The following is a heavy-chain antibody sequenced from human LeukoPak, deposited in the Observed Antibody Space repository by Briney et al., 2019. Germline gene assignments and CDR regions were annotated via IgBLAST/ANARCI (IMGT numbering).Heavy chain of an antibody. J-gene: IGHJ5*02. D-gene: IGHD3-10*01. Sequence: PGGSLRLSCAASGFTFSSYSMNWVRQAPGKGLEWVSYISSSSSTIYYADSVKGRFTISRDNAKNSLYLQMNSLRAEDTAVYYCARVPSFYGSGSPRDWFDPWGQGTLVTVSS. CDR2: ISSSSSTI. CDR1: GFTFSSYS. CDR3: ARVPSFYGSGSPRDWFDP. V-gene: IGHV3-48*04.